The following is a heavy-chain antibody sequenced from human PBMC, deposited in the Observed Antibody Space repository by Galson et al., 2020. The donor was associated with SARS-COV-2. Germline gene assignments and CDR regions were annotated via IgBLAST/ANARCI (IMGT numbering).Heavy chain of an antibody. V-gene: IGHV4-59*08. D-gene: IGHD1-26*01. CDR3: AKLAEGRRSSEDY. CDR2: ISYDGST. Sequence: SQTLSLTCAVSIGSMTSHYWSWIRQAPGKGLEWIGYISYDGSTTYNPSLKSRVTISIDTSKNQFSLRLTSVTAADTALYYCAKLAEGRRSSEDYWGQGTRVTVCS. J-gene: IGHJ4*02. CDR1: IGSMTSHY.